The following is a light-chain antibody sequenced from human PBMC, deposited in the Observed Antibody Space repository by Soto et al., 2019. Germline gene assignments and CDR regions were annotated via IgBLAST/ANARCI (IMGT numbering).Light chain of an antibody. CDR3: QSYDSSLTI. J-gene: IGLJ2*01. CDR1: NSNIGAGYD. Sequence: QSVLTQPPSVSGAPGQRVTIPCTGNNSNIGAGYDVHWYQQLPGTAPKLLIYVNTNRPSGVPDRFSGSKSGTSASLAITVLQAEDEADYYCQSYDSSLTIFGGGTKLTVL. V-gene: IGLV1-40*01. CDR2: VNT.